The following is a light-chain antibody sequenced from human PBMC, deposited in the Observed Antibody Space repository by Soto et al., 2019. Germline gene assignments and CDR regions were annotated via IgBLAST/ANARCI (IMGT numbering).Light chain of an antibody. CDR1: QSIFNY. CDR3: QQSYSSPWT. J-gene: IGKJ1*01. V-gene: IGKV1-39*01. CDR2: AAS. Sequence: QLTQAPSSLFASVGDRVTITCRASQSIFNYLNWYQQKPGKAPKLLIYAASSLQSGVPSRFSGGGAGTDFTLTISSLQPEDFATYYCQQSYSSPWTFGLGTKVDIK.